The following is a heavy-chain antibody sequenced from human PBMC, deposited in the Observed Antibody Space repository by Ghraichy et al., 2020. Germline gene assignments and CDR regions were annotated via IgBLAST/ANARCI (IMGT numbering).Heavy chain of an antibody. CDR3: ASAVAGTGYYYGMDV. CDR2: ISAYNGNT. D-gene: IGHD6-19*01. J-gene: IGHJ6*02. CDR1: GYTFTSYG. Sequence: ASVKVSCKASGYTFTSYGISWVRQAPGQGLEWMGWISAYNGNTNYAQKLQGRVTMTTDTSTSTAYMELRSLRSDDTAVYYCASAVAGTGYYYGMDVWGQGTTVTVSS. V-gene: IGHV1-18*04.